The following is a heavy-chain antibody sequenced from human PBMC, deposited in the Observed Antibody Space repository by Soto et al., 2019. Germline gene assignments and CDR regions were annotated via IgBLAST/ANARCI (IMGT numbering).Heavy chain of an antibody. J-gene: IGHJ4*02. V-gene: IGHV4-39*01. Sequence: PSETLSLTCTVSGGSIYRSGYYWGWIRQPPGRGLEWIGNIDYNGVTYSNPSLKSRVTISRDTSKNQLSLKLTSVTAADTALYYCAKLFVVATGRADSDSWGPGTLVTV. D-gene: IGHD2-15*01. CDR3: AKLFVVATGRADSDS. CDR2: IDYNGVT. CDR1: GGSIYRSGYY.